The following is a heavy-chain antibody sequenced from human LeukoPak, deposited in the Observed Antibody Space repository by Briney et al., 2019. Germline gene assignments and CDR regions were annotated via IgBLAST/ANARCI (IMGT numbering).Heavy chain of an antibody. J-gene: IGHJ3*02. V-gene: IGHV3-9*03. CDR2: ISWNSGSI. CDR3: AKDLGAAGKRAFDI. CDR1: GFTFDDYA. D-gene: IGHD6-13*01. Sequence: GGSLRLSCAASGFTFDDYAMHWVRQAPGKGLEWVSGISWNSGSIGYADSVKGRFTISRDNAKNSLYRQMNSLRAEDMALYYCAKDLGAAGKRAFDIWGQGTMVTVSS.